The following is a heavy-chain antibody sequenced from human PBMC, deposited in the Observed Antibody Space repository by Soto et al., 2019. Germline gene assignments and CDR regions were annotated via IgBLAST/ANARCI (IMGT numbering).Heavy chain of an antibody. CDR2: IIPIFGTA. V-gene: IGHV1-69*01. CDR3: ATYYYGSGSYSTGDAFDI. CDR1: GGTFISYA. Sequence: QVQLVQSGAEVKKPGSSVKVSCKASGGTFISYAISWVRQAPGQGLEWMVGIIPIFGTANYAQKFQGRVTLTADESTSTAYMALSSLRSEDTAVYYCATYYYGSGSYSTGDAFDIWGQGTMVTVSS. D-gene: IGHD3-10*01. J-gene: IGHJ3*02.